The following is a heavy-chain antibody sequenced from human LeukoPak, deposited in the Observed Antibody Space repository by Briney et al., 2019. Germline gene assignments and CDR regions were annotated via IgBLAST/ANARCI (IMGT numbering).Heavy chain of an antibody. D-gene: IGHD6-19*01. J-gene: IGHJ5*02. Sequence: ASVKVSCKASGYTFIAYYLHWVRQAPGQGLEWMGWINPNSGGTNYAQKFQGRVTMTRDTSISTAYMELSRLRSDDTAVYYCARDRGSGWYLAWFDPWGQGTLVTVSS. CDR3: ARDRGSGWYLAWFDP. CDR2: INPNSGGT. CDR1: GYTFIAYY. V-gene: IGHV1-2*02.